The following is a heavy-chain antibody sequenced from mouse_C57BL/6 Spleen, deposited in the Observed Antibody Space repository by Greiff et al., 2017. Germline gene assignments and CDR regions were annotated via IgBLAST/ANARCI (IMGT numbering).Heavy chain of an antibody. CDR3: ARAIGYCGSSDPSGYFDV. J-gene: IGHJ1*03. CDR1: GYTFTDYY. D-gene: IGHD1-1*01. CDR2: INPNNGGT. Sequence: VQLQQSGPELVKPGASVKISCKASGYTFTDYYMNWVKQSHGKSLEWIGDINPNNGGTSYNQKFKGKATLTVDKSSSTAYMELRSLTSEDSAVYYCARAIGYCGSSDPSGYFDVWGTGTTVTVSS. V-gene: IGHV1-26*01.